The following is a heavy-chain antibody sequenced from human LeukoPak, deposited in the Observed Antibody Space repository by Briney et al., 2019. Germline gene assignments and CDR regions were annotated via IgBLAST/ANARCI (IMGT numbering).Heavy chain of an antibody. CDR1: GFTFSSYA. J-gene: IGHJ6*02. CDR2: ISYDGSNK. CDR3: AKEGIGGSSSWTRGYYYGMDV. V-gene: IGHV3-30-3*01. Sequence: GGSLRLSCAASGFTFSSYAVHWVRQAPGKGLEWVAVISYDGSNKYYADSVKGRFTISRDNSKNTLYLQMDSLRAEDTAVYYCAKEGIGGSSSWTRGYYYGMDVWGQGTTVTVSS. D-gene: IGHD6-13*01.